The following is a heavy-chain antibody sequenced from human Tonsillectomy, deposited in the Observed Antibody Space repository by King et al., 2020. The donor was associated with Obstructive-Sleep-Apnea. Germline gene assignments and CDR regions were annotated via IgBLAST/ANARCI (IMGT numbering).Heavy chain of an antibody. D-gene: IGHD5-24*01. CDR2: FYSGGST. Sequence: VQLVESGGGLVQPGGSLRLSCEASGLTVRSNYMTWVRQAPGKGLEWVSVFYSGGSTYYADSVKDRFTISRDNSKNALYLQMNNLRVADTAVYYCARDRNGFNPIFDYWGQGTLVTVSS. V-gene: IGHV3-66*01. CDR3: ARDRNGFNPIFDY. J-gene: IGHJ4*02. CDR1: GLTVRSNY.